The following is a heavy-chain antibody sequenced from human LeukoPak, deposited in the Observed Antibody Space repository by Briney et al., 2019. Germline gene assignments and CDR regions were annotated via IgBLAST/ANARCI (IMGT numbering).Heavy chain of an antibody. CDR2: INHSGST. Sequence: PSETLSLTCAVYGGSFSGYYWSWIRQPPGKGLEWIGEINHSGSTNYNPSLKSRVTISVDTSKNQSSLKLSSVTAADTAVYYCARTYYDFWSGYLYYFDYWGQGTLVTVPS. D-gene: IGHD3-3*01. CDR3: ARTYYDFWSGYLYYFDY. J-gene: IGHJ4*02. V-gene: IGHV4-34*01. CDR1: GGSFSGYY.